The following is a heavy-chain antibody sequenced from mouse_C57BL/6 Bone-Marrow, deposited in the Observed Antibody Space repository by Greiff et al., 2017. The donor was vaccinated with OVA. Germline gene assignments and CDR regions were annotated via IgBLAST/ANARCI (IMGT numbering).Heavy chain of an antibody. D-gene: IGHD1-1*01. CDR3: ARNDYCGWWFAY. J-gene: IGHJ3*01. V-gene: IGHV2-2*01. CDR2: IWSGGST. CDR1: GFSFTSYG. Sequence: VQLVESGPGLVQPSQSLTITCTASGFSFTSYGVHWVRQSPGKGLEWLGVIWSGGSTDYNAAFLSRQCTIKVNSKSQVFFKMNSLQADDTAIYYCARNDYCGWWFAYWGKGTLVTVSA.